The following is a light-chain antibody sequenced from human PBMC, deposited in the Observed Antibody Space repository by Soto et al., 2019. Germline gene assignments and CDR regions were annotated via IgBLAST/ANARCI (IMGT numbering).Light chain of an antibody. J-gene: IGLJ2*01. CDR3: SSYTSSSTPVV. CDR1: SSDVGGYNY. V-gene: IGLV2-14*01. CDR2: DVS. Sequence: QSALTQPASVSGSPGQSITISCTGTSSDVGGYNYVSWYQQHPGKAPKLMIYDVSNRPSGVSNRFSGSNSGNTASLTISGLHAEDEADYSCSSYTSSSTPVVFGAGTKLTVL.